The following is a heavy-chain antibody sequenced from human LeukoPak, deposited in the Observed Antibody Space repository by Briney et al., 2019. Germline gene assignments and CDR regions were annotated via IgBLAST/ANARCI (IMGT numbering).Heavy chain of an antibody. CDR2: MNPNSGNT. Sequence: ASVKVSCKASGYTFTSYDINWVRQATGQGLEWMGWMNPNSGNTGYAQKFQGRVTMTRNTSISTAYMELSSLRSEDTAVYYCARGFRYYDFWSGYYAPYYYYYGMDVWGQGTTVTVSS. J-gene: IGHJ6*02. CDR1: GYTFTSYD. CDR3: ARGFRYYDFWSGYYAPYYYYYGMDV. V-gene: IGHV1-8*01. D-gene: IGHD3-3*01.